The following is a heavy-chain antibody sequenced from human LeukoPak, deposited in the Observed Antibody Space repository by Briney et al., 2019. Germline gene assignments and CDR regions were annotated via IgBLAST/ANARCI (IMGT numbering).Heavy chain of an antibody. CDR1: GFTFSSYA. J-gene: IGHJ4*02. Sequence: PGGSLRLSCAASGFTFSSYAMSWVRQAPGKGLEWVSGISTSGGSTSYADSVKGRFTISRDNPRNTLYMQMNSLRDENTAVYYCAIMHRYYDGSGYWVQWGQGTLVTVSS. V-gene: IGHV3-23*01. CDR2: ISTSGGST. CDR3: AIMHRYYDGSGYWVQ. D-gene: IGHD3-22*01.